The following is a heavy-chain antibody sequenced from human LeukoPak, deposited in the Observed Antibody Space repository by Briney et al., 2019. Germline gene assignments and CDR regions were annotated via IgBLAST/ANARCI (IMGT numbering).Heavy chain of an antibody. CDR2: ISGSGHDI. Sequence: GGSLRLSCAASGFTFSDFYMTWVRQAPGKGVEWVAYISGSGHDINYSDSVKGRFTISRDNSKNTLYLQMNSLRVEDTAVYYCAKAGLVRGGALDSWGQGTLVTVSS. CDR1: GFTFSDFY. CDR3: AKAGLVRGGALDS. V-gene: IGHV3-11*05. J-gene: IGHJ4*02. D-gene: IGHD4/OR15-4a*01.